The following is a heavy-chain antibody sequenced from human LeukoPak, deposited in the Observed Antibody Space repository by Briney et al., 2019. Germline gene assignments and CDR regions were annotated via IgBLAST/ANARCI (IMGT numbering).Heavy chain of an antibody. CDR3: AREPKSWSSGWPFDC. CDR1: GFTFSSYS. V-gene: IGHV3-7*01. D-gene: IGHD6-19*01. CDR2: IKQDGSDQ. Sequence: GGSLRLSCAASGFTFSSYSMNWVRQAPGMGLEWVANIKQDGSDQNYADSVKGRFTVSRDNAKNSLYLQMNSLRAEDTAVYYCAREPKSWSSGWPFDCWGQGTLVTVSS. J-gene: IGHJ4*02.